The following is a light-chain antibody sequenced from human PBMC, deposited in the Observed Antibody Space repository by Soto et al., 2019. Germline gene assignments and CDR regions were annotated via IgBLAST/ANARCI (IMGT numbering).Light chain of an antibody. CDR2: WAS. CDR1: QSVLYSSNNNNF. J-gene: IGKJ4*01. V-gene: IGKV4-1*01. CDR3: QQYYRTPLT. Sequence: DIVMTQSPYSLAVSVGERATINCKSSQSVLYSSNNNNFLAWYQHKPGQPPKLLIYWASTRESGVPDRFSGSGSGTDFTLTISSLQAEDVAVYYCQQYYRTPLTFGGGTKVEIK.